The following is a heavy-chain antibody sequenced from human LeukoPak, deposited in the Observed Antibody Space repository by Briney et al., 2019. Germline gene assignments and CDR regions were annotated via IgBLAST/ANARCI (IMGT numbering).Heavy chain of an antibody. D-gene: IGHD3-3*01. CDR1: GGTFSSYA. V-gene: IGHV1-69*13. CDR2: IIPIFGTA. Sequence: SVKVSCKASGGTFSSYAISWVRQAPAQGLEWMGGIIPIFGTANYAQKFQGRVTITADESTSTAYMELSSLRSEDTAVYYCARGDFWSGYQRQSPLNYWGQGTLVTVSS. CDR3: ARGDFWSGYQRQSPLNY. J-gene: IGHJ4*02.